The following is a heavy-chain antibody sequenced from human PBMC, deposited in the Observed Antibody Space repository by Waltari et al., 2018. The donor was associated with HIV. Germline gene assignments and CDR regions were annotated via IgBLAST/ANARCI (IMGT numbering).Heavy chain of an antibody. CDR3: VRRENTVILD. D-gene: IGHD3-22*01. CDR2: MGGSTT. CDR1: GFTFRNSA. J-gene: IGHJ4*02. Sequence: EVQLLESGGGFVQPGGSLRLSCVASGFTFRNSAINWVRQAPEKGLEWVSGMGGSTTYYADSVKGRFTNSRDDSTNTLYLQMNSLRVEDTAIYYCVRRENTVILDWGQGTLVSVSS. V-gene: IGHV3-23*01.